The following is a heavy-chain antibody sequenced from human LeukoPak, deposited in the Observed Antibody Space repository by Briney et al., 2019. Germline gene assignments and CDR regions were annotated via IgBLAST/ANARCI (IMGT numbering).Heavy chain of an antibody. D-gene: IGHD2-15*01. CDR3: ARYCGADSCYSGLDY. V-gene: IGHV3-23*01. CDR2: IGNSGRDT. J-gene: IGHJ4*02. CDR1: GFTFSSYV. Sequence: GGSLRLSCAASGFTFSSYVMTWVRQAPGRGLEWVSSIGNSGRDTYYADAMKGRFTISRDNSKSTLFLHMSSLGAGDTAIYYCARYCGADSCYSGLDYWGQGALVTVSS.